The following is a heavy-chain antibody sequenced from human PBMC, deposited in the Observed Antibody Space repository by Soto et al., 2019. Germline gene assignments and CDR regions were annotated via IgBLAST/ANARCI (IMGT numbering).Heavy chain of an antibody. D-gene: IGHD4-4*01. V-gene: IGHV4-59*01. Sequence: SETLSLTCTVSGGSISSYYWSWIRQPPGKGLEWIGYIYYSGSTNYNPSLKSRVTISVDTSKNQFSLKLSSVTAADTAVYYCARGDYSNYVEAYYFDYWGQGTLVTVSS. CDR1: GGSISSYY. CDR3: ARGDYSNYVEAYYFDY. CDR2: IYYSGST. J-gene: IGHJ4*02.